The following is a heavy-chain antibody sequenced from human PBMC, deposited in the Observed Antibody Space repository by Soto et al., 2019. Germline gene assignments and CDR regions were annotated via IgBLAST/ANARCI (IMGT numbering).Heavy chain of an antibody. CDR2: ISAYNGNT. J-gene: IGHJ5*02. CDR3: AREIYYYDSSGYHNWFDP. D-gene: IGHD3-22*01. Sequence: ASVKVSCKASGYTFTSYGISWVRQATGQGLEWMGWISAYNGNTNYAQKLQGRVTMTTDTSTSTAYMELRSLRSDDTAVYYCAREIYYYDSSGYHNWFDPWGQGTLVTVPQ. CDR1: GYTFTSYG. V-gene: IGHV1-18*01.